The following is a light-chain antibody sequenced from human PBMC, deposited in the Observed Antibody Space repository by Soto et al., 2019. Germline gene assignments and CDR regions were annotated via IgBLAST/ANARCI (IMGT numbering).Light chain of an antibody. CDR1: QSVSSY. J-gene: IGKJ2*01. CDR2: DAS. CDR3: QQRSNWPYT. Sequence: IVLTQSPATLSLSPGERATLSCRASQSVSSYLAWYQQKPGQAPRLLIYDASNRATGILARFSGSGSGTDFTLTISSLEPEDCAVYYCQQRSNWPYTFGQGTKLEIK. V-gene: IGKV3-11*01.